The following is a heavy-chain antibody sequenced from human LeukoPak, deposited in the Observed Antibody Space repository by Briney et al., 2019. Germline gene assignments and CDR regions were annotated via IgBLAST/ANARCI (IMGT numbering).Heavy chain of an antibody. J-gene: IGHJ6*02. CDR1: GYSFTSYW. CDR2: IYPGDSDT. D-gene: IGHD2-15*01. Sequence: GESLKISCKGSGYSFTSYWIGWGRPMPGKGLEWMGIIYPGDSDTKYSPSFQGQVTISADKSISTAYLQWSSLKASDTAMYYCARVGAVGYCSGGSCLGGYYCYGMDVWGQGTTVTVSS. V-gene: IGHV5-51*01. CDR3: ARVGAVGYCSGGSCLGGYYCYGMDV.